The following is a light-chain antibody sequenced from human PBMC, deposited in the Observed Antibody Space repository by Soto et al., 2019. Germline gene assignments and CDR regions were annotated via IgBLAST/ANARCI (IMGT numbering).Light chain of an antibody. J-gene: IGKJ4*01. CDR3: QQYSSSPLT. V-gene: IGKV4-1*01. CDR1: QSVLYSSNNRNY. CDR2: WAS. Sequence: DIVMTQSPDSLAVSLGERATINCKSSQSVLYSSNNRNYLAWYKQRPGQPPKLLLYWASTRESGVPDRFSGSGSVTDFTLTISSLQAEDGAVYYCQQYSSSPLTFGGGTKVESK.